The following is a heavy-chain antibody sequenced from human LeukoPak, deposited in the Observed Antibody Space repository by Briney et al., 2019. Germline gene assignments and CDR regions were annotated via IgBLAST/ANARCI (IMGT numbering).Heavy chain of an antibody. V-gene: IGHV4-59*02. Sequence: PSEALSLTCTVSGDSVNTYYWSWIRQPPGKGLEWIGYIYYTGRTNYSPSLKSRVFISLDTSKNQFSLGLSSVTAADTAIYYCARDGLGDHTWGSYSFDYWGQGILVTVSS. CDR2: IYYTGRT. D-gene: IGHD3-16*01. CDR3: ARDGLGDHTWGSYSFDY. J-gene: IGHJ4*02. CDR1: GDSVNTYY.